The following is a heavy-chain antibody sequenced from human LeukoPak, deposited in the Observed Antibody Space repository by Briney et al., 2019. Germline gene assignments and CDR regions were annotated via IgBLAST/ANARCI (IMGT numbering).Heavy chain of an antibody. CDR2: IVVGSGNT. CDR3: AADERYYYDSSGYN. J-gene: IGHJ4*02. D-gene: IGHD3-22*01. V-gene: IGHV1-58*01. Sequence: GTSVKVPCKASGFTFTSSAVQWVRQARGQRLEWIGWIVVGSGNTNYAQKFQERVTITRDMSTSTAYMELSSLRSEDTAVYYCAADERYYYDSSGYNWGQGTLVTVSS. CDR1: GFTFTSSA.